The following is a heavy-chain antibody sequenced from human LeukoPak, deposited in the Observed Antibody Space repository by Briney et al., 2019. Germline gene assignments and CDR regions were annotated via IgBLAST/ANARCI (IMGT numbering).Heavy chain of an antibody. CDR3: AKDRGPGDLDPIDY. V-gene: IGHV3-9*01. CDR1: GFTFDDYA. J-gene: IGHJ4*02. D-gene: IGHD2-21*02. Sequence: SLRLSCAASGFTFDDYAMHWVRQAPGKGLEWVSGISGNSGGRGYADSVKGRFTISRDNAKNSLYLQMNSLRPEDTALYYCAKDRGPGDLDPIDYWGQGTLVTVSS. CDR2: ISGNSGGR.